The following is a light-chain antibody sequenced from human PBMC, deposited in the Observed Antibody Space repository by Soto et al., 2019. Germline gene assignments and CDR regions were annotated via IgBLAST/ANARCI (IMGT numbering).Light chain of an antibody. Sequence: ALTQPASVSGSPGQSITISCTGTSSDVGGYNYVSWYQQHPGKAPKLMIYDVSNRPSGVSNRFSGSKSGNTASLTISGLQAEDEADYYCSSYTSSSTYYVFGTGTKVTVL. V-gene: IGLV2-14*01. CDR3: SSYTSSSTYYV. CDR2: DVS. J-gene: IGLJ1*01. CDR1: SSDVGGYNY.